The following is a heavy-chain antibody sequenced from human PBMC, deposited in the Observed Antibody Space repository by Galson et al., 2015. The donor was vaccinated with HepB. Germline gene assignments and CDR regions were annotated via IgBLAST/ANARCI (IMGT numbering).Heavy chain of an antibody. V-gene: IGHV4-4*02. CDR1: GDSISNDRW. CDR2: AYHSGGT. D-gene: IGHD3-10*01. CDR3: ARAKEGRGYFDY. Sequence: SETLSLTCAVSGDSISNDRWWSWVRQPPGEGLEWIGEAYHSGGTNYRPPLKSRVTISVDKSKNQFSLKLTSVTAADTAVYYCARAKEGRGYFDYWGQGTLVTVSS. J-gene: IGHJ4*02.